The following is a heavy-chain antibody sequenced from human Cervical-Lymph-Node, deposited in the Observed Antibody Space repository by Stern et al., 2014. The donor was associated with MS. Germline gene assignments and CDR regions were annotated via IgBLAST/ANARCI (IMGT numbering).Heavy chain of an antibody. CDR2: IYPADSDT. CDR3: AKHVDTGSHSPPDY. J-gene: IGHJ4*02. D-gene: IGHD1-26*01. Sequence: EVQLVESGAEVKKPGESLKISCKASGYSFTDYWIGWVRQMPGKGLEWMGIIYPADSDTRYSPSFRGQVTISADKSINTAYLQWSSLKASDTAIYYCAKHVDTGSHSPPDYWGQGTLVTVSS. V-gene: IGHV5-51*01. CDR1: GYSFTDYW.